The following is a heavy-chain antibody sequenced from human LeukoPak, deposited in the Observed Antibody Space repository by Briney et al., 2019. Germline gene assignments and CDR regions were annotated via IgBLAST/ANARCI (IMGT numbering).Heavy chain of an antibody. V-gene: IGHV4-59*01. D-gene: IGHD6-19*01. CDR1: GGSISSYY. J-gene: IGHJ5*02. CDR3: ARGPYSSGWSQGSTNWFDP. Sequence: SETLSLTCTVSGGSISSYYWSWIRQPPGKGLEWIGYIYYSGSTNYNPSLKSRVTISVDTSKNQFSLKLSSVTAADTAVYYCARGPYSSGWSQGSTNWFDPWGQGTLVTASS. CDR2: IYYSGST.